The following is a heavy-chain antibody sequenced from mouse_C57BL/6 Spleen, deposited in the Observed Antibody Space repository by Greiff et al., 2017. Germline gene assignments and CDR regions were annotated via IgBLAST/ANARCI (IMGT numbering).Heavy chain of an antibody. V-gene: IGHV14-2*01. D-gene: IGHD1-1*01. CDR1: GFNIKDYY. J-gene: IGHJ4*01. CDR3: ASSYYYGSSHGDAMDD. CDR2: IDPEGGAT. Sequence: VQLQQSGAELVKPGASVTLSCTASGFNIKDYYMHWVKQTPEQGLEWIGRIDPEGGATKYAPNFPGKATITADTSANTAYLQLSSLTSEYTAVYYCASSYYYGSSHGDAMDDWGQGTSVTVSS.